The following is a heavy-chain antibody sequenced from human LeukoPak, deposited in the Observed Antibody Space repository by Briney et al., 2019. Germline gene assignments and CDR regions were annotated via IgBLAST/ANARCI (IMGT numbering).Heavy chain of an antibody. D-gene: IGHD2-15*01. Sequence: GGSLRLSCAASEFTFSNYNMNWVRQAPGKGLEWVSYISSSSKTIYYADSVKGRFTISRDNAENSLYLQMNSLRAEDTAVYYCARDAYCSGGSCFFISPFDYWGQGTLVTVSS. V-gene: IGHV3-48*04. CDR1: EFTFSNYN. J-gene: IGHJ4*02. CDR3: ARDAYCSGGSCFFISPFDY. CDR2: ISSSSKTI.